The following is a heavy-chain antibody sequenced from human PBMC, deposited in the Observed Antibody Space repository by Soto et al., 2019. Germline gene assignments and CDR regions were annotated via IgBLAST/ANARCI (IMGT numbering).Heavy chain of an antibody. V-gene: IGHV4-4*02. Sequence: QVQLQESGPGLVKPSGTLSLSCAVSGGSVSNNNWWSWVRQSPGNGLEWIGEINHSGGTSYNPSLESRATLSVDKSKNEWSLRLNYVTAADTAVYYGTKNSADALYYWGLGILVTVAS. CDR1: GGSVSNNNW. D-gene: IGHD1-26*01. CDR2: INHSGGT. CDR3: TKNSADALYY. J-gene: IGHJ4*02.